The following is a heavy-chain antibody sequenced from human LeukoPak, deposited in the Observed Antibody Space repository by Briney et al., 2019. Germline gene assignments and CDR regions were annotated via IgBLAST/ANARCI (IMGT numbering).Heavy chain of an antibody. V-gene: IGHV4-31*03. CDR3: ARAREGCLR. CDR2: IYYSGRT. D-gene: IGHD5-12*01. Sequence: PSQTLSPTCTVSGGSISDGDYFWSWIRQLPGKGLEWIGYIYYSGRTDYNPSLESRLSISVDTSKNQFSLQLSSVTAADTAVYYCARAREGCLRWGQGTLVTVSA. CDR1: GGSISDGDYF. J-gene: IGHJ4*02.